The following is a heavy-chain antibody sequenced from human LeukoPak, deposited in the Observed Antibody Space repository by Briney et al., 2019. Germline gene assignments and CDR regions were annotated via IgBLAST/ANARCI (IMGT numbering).Heavy chain of an antibody. V-gene: IGHV3-21*01. D-gene: IGHD1-14*01. CDR3: ARETDNTWAYAFDI. CDR2: IFPSGGEI. Sequence: GGSLRLSCAASGFTFSTFAMIWVRQPPGKGLEWVSSIFPSGGEIHYADSVKGRFTISRDNAKNSLYLQMNSLRAEDTAVYYCARETDNTWAYAFDIWGQGTMVTVSS. J-gene: IGHJ3*02. CDR1: GFTFSTFA.